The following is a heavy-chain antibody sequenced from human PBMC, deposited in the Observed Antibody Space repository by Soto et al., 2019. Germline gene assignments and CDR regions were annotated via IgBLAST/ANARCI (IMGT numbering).Heavy chain of an antibody. CDR1: GFTFSNFW. V-gene: IGHV3-7*03. CDR3: ARDSGFDVLTGYQHFDY. Sequence: GGSLRLSCAASGFTFSNFWMSWVRQAPGKGLEWVAMIKEDGSEKYYVDSVKGRFTIARDNAKNSLYLQMNSLRAEDTAMYYCARDSGFDVLTGYQHFDYWGQGTLVTVSS. D-gene: IGHD3-9*01. CDR2: IKEDGSEK. J-gene: IGHJ4*02.